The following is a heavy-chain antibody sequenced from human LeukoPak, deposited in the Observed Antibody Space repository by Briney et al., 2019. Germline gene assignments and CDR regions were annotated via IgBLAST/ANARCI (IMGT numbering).Heavy chain of an antibody. Sequence: GASVKVFCKASGYTFTSYGISWVRQAPGQGLEWMGWISAYSGNTNYAQKLQGRVTMITDTSTSTAYMELRSLRSDDTAAYYCARDARIAAAGNYWFDPWGQGTLVTVSS. J-gene: IGHJ5*02. CDR3: ARDARIAAAGNYWFDP. V-gene: IGHV1-18*01. CDR2: ISAYSGNT. D-gene: IGHD6-13*01. CDR1: GYTFTSYG.